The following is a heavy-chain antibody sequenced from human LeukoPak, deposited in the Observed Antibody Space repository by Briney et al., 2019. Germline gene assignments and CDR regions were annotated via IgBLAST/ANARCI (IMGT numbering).Heavy chain of an antibody. J-gene: IGHJ4*02. V-gene: IGHV3-30*04. CDR2: ISHDGTNK. CDR1: WFTFTRHA. Sequence: GGCLRLSCAASWFTFTRHAMHWVRQAPGKGLEWVAVISHDGTNKYHADPVKGRFTISRDNTKSTLFLQMNSLSTDDTAIYYCARDRNPTLGGQDFWGQGILVIASS. D-gene: IGHD1-26*01. CDR3: ARDRNPTLGGQDF.